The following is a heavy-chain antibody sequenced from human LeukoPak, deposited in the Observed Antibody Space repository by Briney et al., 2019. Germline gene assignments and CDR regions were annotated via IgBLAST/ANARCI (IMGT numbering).Heavy chain of an antibody. Sequence: GGSLRLSCVASGFTFNTYSMNWVRQAPGKGLEWISYISSGSGAMYYADSVQGRFTISRDNAKNSLYLQMNSLRAGDTAVYYCARSSTVTYYYYGMDVWGQGTTVTVSS. V-gene: IGHV3-48*04. J-gene: IGHJ6*02. CDR3: ARSSTVTYYYYGMDV. CDR2: ISSGSGAM. D-gene: IGHD4-17*01. CDR1: GFTFNTYS.